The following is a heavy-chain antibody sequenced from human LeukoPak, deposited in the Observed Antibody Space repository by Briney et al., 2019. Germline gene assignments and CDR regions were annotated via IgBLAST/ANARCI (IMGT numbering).Heavy chain of an antibody. V-gene: IGHV4-61*02. CDR3: ARDPRHCSSTSRPGNFDY. Sequence: SETLSLTCTVSGGSISSGSYYWSWIRQPAGKGLEWIVRIYTSGSTNYNPSLKSRVTISVDTSKNQFSLKLSSVTAADTAVYYCARDPRHCSSTSRPGNFDYWGQGTLVTVSS. J-gene: IGHJ4*02. CDR2: IYTSGST. D-gene: IGHD2-2*01. CDR1: GGSISSGSYY.